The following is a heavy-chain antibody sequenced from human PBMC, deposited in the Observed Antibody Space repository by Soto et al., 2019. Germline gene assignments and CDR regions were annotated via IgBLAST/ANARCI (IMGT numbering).Heavy chain of an antibody. Sequence: PGGSLRLSCAASGFTFSSYSMNWVRQAPGKGLEWVSSISSSSSYIYYADSVKGRFTISRDNAKDLLYLQMNSLRAEDTAVYYCARDHDGHYGMDVWGQGTTVTVSS. CDR1: GFTFSSYS. J-gene: IGHJ6*02. V-gene: IGHV3-21*01. CDR2: ISSSSSYI. CDR3: ARDHDGHYGMDV.